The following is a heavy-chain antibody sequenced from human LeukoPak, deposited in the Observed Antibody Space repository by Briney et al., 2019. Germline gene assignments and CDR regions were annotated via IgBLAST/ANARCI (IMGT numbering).Heavy chain of an antibody. CDR3: ARHVGMATVTNFDY. J-gene: IGHJ4*02. V-gene: IGHV4-61*02. CDR2: ISVRGNT. D-gene: IGHD5-24*01. Sequence: SETLSLTCTVSGGSISSGNFHWTWIRQPAGKGLEWIGRISVRGNTNHNPSLRSRVTISVDTSKNHFSLKLSSVTAADTAVYYCARHVGMATVTNFDYWGQGTLVTVSS. CDR1: GGSISSGNFH.